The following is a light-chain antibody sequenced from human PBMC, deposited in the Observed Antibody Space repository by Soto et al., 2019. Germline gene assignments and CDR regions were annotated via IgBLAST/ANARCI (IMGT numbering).Light chain of an antibody. Sequence: IVMTQSPATLSVSPGERATLSCRASQSVGSSLAWYQQKPGRAPRLLIYGASSRATGVPARFSGSGSGTDFTLTISGLQSEDFAVYYCQQCNDWPRTFGQGTKVDIK. CDR1: QSVGSS. J-gene: IGKJ2*01. CDR2: GAS. CDR3: QQCNDWPRT. V-gene: IGKV3-15*01.